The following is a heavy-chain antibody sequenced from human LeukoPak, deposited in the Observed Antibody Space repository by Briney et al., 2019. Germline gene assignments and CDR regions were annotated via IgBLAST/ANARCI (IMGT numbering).Heavy chain of an antibody. J-gene: IGHJ3*02. D-gene: IGHD2-2*02. Sequence: GGSLRLSCAASGFTFSSYSMNWVRQAPGKGLEWVSSISSSSSYIYYADSVKGRFTISRDNAKNSLYLQMNSLRAEDTAVYYCARGSRNIVVVPAAIIDAFDIWGQGTMVTVCS. CDR1: GFTFSSYS. CDR3: ARGSRNIVVVPAAIIDAFDI. V-gene: IGHV3-21*01. CDR2: ISSSSSYI.